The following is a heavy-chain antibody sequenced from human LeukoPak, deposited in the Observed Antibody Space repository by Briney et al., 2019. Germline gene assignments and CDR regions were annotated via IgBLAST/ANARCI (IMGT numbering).Heavy chain of an antibody. J-gene: IGHJ4*02. CDR1: GFTFSSYA. V-gene: IGHV3-23*01. D-gene: IGHD2-2*01. Sequence: GGSLRLSCAASGFTFSSYAMSWVRQAPGRGLEWVSAISGSGGSTYYADSVKGRFTISRDNSKNTLYLQMNSLRAEDTAVYYCAKDGGPYCSSTSCKSKALIDYWGQGTLVTVSS. CDR3: AKDGGPYCSSTSCKSKALIDY. CDR2: ISGSGGST.